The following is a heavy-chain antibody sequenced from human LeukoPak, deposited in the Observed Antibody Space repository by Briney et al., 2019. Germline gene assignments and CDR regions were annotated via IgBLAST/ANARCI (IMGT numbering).Heavy chain of an antibody. V-gene: IGHV4-61*02. D-gene: IGHD2-2*01. Sequence: SETLSLTCTVSGGSISSGSYYWSWIRQPAGTGLEWIGRIYTSGSTNYNPSLKSRVTISVDTSKNQFSLKLSSVTAADTAVYYCAREQVVPAALGAFDIWGQGTMVTVSS. CDR2: IYTSGST. CDR1: GGSISSGSYY. J-gene: IGHJ3*02. CDR3: AREQVVPAALGAFDI.